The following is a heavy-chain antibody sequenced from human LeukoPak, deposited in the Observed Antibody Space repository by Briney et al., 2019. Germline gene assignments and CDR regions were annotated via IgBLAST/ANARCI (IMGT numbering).Heavy chain of an antibody. D-gene: IGHD3-10*01. J-gene: IGHJ3*01. V-gene: IGHV1-2*02. CDR3: ARPVDERTGHYDSLHF. Sequence: ASVKVSCKASGYTFDEDHIHWVRQAPGQGPEWMGWINPKSGATDSAQQFQGRLTMTRDTSIGTASMDLSGLRLDDTGIYYCARPVDERTGHYDSLHFWGQGTMVTVSS. CDR1: GYTFDEDH. CDR2: INPKSGAT.